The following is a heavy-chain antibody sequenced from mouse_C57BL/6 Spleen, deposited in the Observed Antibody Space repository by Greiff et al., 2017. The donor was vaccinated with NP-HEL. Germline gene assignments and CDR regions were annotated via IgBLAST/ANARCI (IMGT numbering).Heavy chain of an antibody. V-gene: IGHV1-55*01. CDR1: GYTFTSYW. CDR2: IYPGSGST. Sequence: QVQLQQSGAELVKPGASVKMSCKASGYTFTSYWITWVKQRPGQGLEWIGDIYPGSGSTNYNEKFKSKATLTVDTSSSTAYMQLSSLTSEDSAVFYCALLFITTLVDAMDYWGQGTSVTVSS. CDR3: ALLFITTLVDAMDY. D-gene: IGHD1-1*01. J-gene: IGHJ4*01.